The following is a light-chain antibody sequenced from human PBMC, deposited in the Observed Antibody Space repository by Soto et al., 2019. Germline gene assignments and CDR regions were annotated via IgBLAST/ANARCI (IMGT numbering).Light chain of an antibody. J-gene: IGKJ3*01. CDR1: QSVSSSY. Sequence: EIVLTQSPNTLSLSPGERATLSCRASQSVSSSYLAWYQQKPGQAPRLLIYGASTRATGIPARFSGSGSGTEFTLTISSLQSEDFAVYYCQQYNNWPPIFTFGPGTKVDIK. CDR2: GAS. V-gene: IGKV3-15*01. CDR3: QQYNNWPPIFT.